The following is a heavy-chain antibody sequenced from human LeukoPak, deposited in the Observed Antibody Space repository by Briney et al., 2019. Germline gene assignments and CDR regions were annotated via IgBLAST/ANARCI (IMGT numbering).Heavy chain of an antibody. CDR1: GGSISSYY. CDR2: IYYSGST. Sequence: SGTLSLTCTVSGGSISSYYWSWIRQPPGKGLEWIGYIYYSGSTNYNPSLKSRVTISVDTSKNQFSLKLSSVTAADTAVYYCARDASHFGDFVYYFDYWGQGTLVTVSS. J-gene: IGHJ4*02. CDR3: ARDASHFGDFVYYFDY. D-gene: IGHD4-17*01. V-gene: IGHV4-59*01.